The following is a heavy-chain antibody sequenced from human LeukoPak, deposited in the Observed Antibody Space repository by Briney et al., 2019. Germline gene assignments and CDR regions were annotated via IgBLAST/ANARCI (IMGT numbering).Heavy chain of an antibody. V-gene: IGHV4-38-2*01. CDR2: IYHSGST. Sequence: SETLSLTCAVSGYSISSGYYWGWIRPPPGKGLEWIGSIYHSGSTYYNPSLKSRVTISVDTSKNQFSLKLSSVTAADTAVYYCARQLWGAGGYYYYYMDVWRKGTTVTVSS. J-gene: IGHJ6*03. CDR1: GYSISSGYY. D-gene: IGHD3-16*01. CDR3: ARQLWGAGGYYYYYMDV.